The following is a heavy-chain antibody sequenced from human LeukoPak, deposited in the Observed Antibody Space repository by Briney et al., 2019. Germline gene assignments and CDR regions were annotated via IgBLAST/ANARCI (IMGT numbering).Heavy chain of an antibody. CDR1: GGSISSGVYD. J-gene: IGHJ4*02. Sequence: SETLSLTCAVSGGSISSGVYDWSWIRQHPGKGLEWIGYISYSGNTYYNPSLKSRISISVDTSKNQFSLKLNSPTVADTAVYYCASSGSRGFDCWGQGTLVTVSS. CDR3: ASSGSRGFDC. V-gene: IGHV4-31*11. D-gene: IGHD1-26*01. CDR2: ISYSGNT.